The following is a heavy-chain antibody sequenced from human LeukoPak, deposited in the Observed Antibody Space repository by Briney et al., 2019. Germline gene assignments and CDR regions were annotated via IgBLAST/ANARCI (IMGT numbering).Heavy chain of an antibody. CDR2: ISGSGGST. CDR3: AIVPRGDTESLDY. D-gene: IGHD3-16*01. J-gene: IGHJ4*02. V-gene: IGHV3-23*01. Sequence: PGGSLRLSFAASGFTFSSYAMSWVRQAPGKGLGWGSAISGSGGSTYYADSAKGRFTISRDTSKHTLYLQMTSLTAEDTAVYYSAIVPRGDTESLDYWGQGTLVTVSS. CDR1: GFTFSSYA.